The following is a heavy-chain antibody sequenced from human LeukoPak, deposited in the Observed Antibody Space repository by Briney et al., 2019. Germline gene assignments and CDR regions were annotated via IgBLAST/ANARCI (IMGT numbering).Heavy chain of an antibody. Sequence: ASVKVSCKASGYTFTSYDFNWVRQATGQRPEWMGWMSPNSGDTGYAQKFQDRVTMTRNTSISTAYMELSSLRSEDTAVYYCARDRVVGLAPFDPWGQGTLVTVSS. D-gene: IGHD2-15*01. CDR1: GYTFTSYD. J-gene: IGHJ5*02. CDR3: ARDRVVGLAPFDP. V-gene: IGHV1-8*01. CDR2: MSPNSGDT.